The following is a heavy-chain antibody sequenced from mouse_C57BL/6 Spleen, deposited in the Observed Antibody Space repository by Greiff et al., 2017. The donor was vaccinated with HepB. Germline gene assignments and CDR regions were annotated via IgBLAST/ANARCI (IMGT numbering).Heavy chain of an antibody. Sequence: QVQLQQPGAELVRPGSSVKLSCKASGYTFTSYWMHWVKQRPIQGLEWIGNIDPSDSETHYNQKFKDKATLTVDKSSSTAYMQLSSLTSEDSAVYYCARVGGGSSYVDYWGQGTTLTVSS. CDR1: GYTFTSYW. V-gene: IGHV1-52*01. CDR2: IDPSDSET. CDR3: ARVGGGSSYVDY. D-gene: IGHD1-1*01. J-gene: IGHJ2*01.